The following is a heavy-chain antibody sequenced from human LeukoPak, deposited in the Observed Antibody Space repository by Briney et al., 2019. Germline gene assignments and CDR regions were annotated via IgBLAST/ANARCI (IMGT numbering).Heavy chain of an antibody. CDR2: INWNNGHI. Sequence: PGGSLRLSCAASGFTFNDHAMHWVRQAPGKGLEWVSGINWNNGHISYADSVKGRFTISRDNDKKSLYLQMNSRRAEDTALYYCAKDRSGYYRYFEHWGQGTLVTVSS. V-gene: IGHV3-9*01. CDR3: AKDRSGYYRYFEH. D-gene: IGHD3-22*01. CDR1: GFTFNDHA. J-gene: IGHJ1*01.